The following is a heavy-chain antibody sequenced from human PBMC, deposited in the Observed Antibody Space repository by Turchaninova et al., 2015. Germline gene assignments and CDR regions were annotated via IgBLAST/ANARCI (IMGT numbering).Heavy chain of an antibody. Sequence: VQLQQWGAGLLKPSATLSLTFPVSGGSFSGYYGSWIRPPPGKGLEWIGESNHSGITNYNPSLKSRVTISVDTSKNQFALKLSSVTAADTAVYYCARRGTARAYYYYGMDVWGQGTTVTVSS. CDR1: GGSFSGYY. CDR2: SNHSGIT. CDR3: ARRGTARAYYYYGMDV. V-gene: IGHV4-34*01. J-gene: IGHJ6*02. D-gene: IGHD5-18*01.